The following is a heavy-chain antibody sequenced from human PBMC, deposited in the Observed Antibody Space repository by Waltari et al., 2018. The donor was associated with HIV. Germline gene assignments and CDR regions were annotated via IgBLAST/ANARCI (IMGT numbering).Heavy chain of an antibody. CDR2: INTKTGNP. Sequence: QVHLVQSGSELKKPGASVKVSCKASGYTFPNFAMNWLRQAPGQGLEWMGWINTKTGNPTYAQGFTGRFVFSLDTSVTTAYLQISSLKAEDTAVYYCGRGPGRSVDYWGQGTLVTVSS. V-gene: IGHV7-4-1*02. CDR1: GYTFPNFA. CDR3: GRGPGRSVDY. D-gene: IGHD3-10*01. J-gene: IGHJ4*02.